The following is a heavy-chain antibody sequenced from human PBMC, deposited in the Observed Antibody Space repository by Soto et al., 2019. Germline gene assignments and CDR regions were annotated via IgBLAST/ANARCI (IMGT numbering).Heavy chain of an antibody. J-gene: IGHJ6*02. CDR2: IYHSGST. Sequence: QLQLQESGSGLVKPSQTLSLTCAVSGGSISSGGYSWSWIRQPPGKGLEWIGYIYHSGSTYYNPSLKSRVTISVDRSNTQFSLKLSSVTAADTAVYYCARVQLVRYYGMDVWGQGTTVTVSS. CDR1: GGSISSGGYS. CDR3: ARVQLVRYYGMDV. D-gene: IGHD6-13*01. V-gene: IGHV4-30-2*01.